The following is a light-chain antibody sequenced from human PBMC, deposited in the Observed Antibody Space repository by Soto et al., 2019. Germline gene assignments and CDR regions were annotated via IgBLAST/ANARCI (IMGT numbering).Light chain of an antibody. CDR2: EVN. Sequence: QSVLTQPPSASGSPGQSVTISCTGTSNDVGGYVYVSWYQQYPGKAPKLMIYEVNQRASGLPDRFSGSKSGNTASLTVTGLQAEDEADYYCSSYAGTNIDVVFGGGTQLTVL. CDR1: SNDVGGYVY. J-gene: IGLJ2*01. CDR3: SSYAGTNIDVV. V-gene: IGLV2-8*01.